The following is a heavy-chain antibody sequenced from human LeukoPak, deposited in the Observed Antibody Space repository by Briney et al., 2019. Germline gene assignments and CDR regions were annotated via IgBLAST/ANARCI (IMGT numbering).Heavy chain of an antibody. CDR2: VYYSGRT. D-gene: IGHD2-21*02. J-gene: IGHJ4*02. CDR3: ARLCKVTTCAKFEY. CDR1: GDSLSSGLYY. V-gene: IGHV4-39*01. Sequence: SETLSLTCTVSGDSLSSGLYYWGWFRQPPGKGLTWIGSVYYSGRTLFSSSFENRIAMPVDRSKNKFSLKLSSVTAADTATYYCARLCKVTTCAKFEYWGQGILVTVAS.